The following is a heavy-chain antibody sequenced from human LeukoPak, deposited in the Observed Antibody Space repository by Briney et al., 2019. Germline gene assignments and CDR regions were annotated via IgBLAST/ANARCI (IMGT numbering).Heavy chain of an antibody. D-gene: IGHD5-18*01. V-gene: IGHV3-43*01. J-gene: IGHJ6*02. Sequence: GGSLRLSCAASGFTFDDYTMHWVRQAPGKGLEWVSLISWDGGSTYYADSVKGRFTISRDNSKNSLYLQMNSLRAEDTALYYCAKDMSPWTAMVPLHGMDVWGQGTTVTVSS. CDR2: ISWDGGST. CDR1: GFTFDDYT. CDR3: AKDMSPWTAMVPLHGMDV.